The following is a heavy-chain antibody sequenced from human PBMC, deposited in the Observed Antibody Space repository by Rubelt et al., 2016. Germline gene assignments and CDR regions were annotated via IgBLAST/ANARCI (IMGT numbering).Heavy chain of an antibody. Sequence: QVQLVQSGAEVKKPGASVKVSCKASGYTFTTYGISWVRQAPGQGLEWMGWINAYNGNTNYAQKLQGRVTMTTDTSTSTAYMELRSLRSDDTAVYYCARDRTWLVPGLDAFDIWGQGTMVTVSS. CDR1: GYTFTTYG. V-gene: IGHV1-18*01. CDR3: ARDRTWLVPGLDAFDI. D-gene: IGHD6-19*01. J-gene: IGHJ3*02. CDR2: INAYNGNT.